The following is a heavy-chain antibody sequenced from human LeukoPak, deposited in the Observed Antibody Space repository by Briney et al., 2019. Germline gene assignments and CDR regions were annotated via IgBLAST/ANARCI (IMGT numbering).Heavy chain of an antibody. Sequence: SETLSHTCTVSGGSTSSHFWTWIRQPPGKGLEWLGYVYNTGSTNYNPSLQSRLTMTLDASKKQFYLKLTSVTAADTAVYFCARDDYGVFDAFDVWGQGTVVTASS. V-gene: IGHV4-59*08. CDR2: VYNTGST. D-gene: IGHD3-16*01. CDR1: GGSTSSHF. J-gene: IGHJ3*01. CDR3: ARDDYGVFDAFDV.